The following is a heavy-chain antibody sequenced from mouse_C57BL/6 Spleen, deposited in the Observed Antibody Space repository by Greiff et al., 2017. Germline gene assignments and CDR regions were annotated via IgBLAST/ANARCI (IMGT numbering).Heavy chain of an antibody. J-gene: IGHJ2*01. CDR2: ISSGGSYT. CDR1: GFTFSSYG. D-gene: IGHD1-1*01. Sequence: EVQRVESGGDLVKPGGSLKLSCAASGFTFSSYGMSWVRQTPDKRLEWVATISSGGSYTYYPDSVKGRFTISRDNAKNTLYLQMSSLKSEDTAMYYCARRGITTVVADFDYWGQGTTLTVSS. CDR3: ARRGITTVVADFDY. V-gene: IGHV5-6*01.